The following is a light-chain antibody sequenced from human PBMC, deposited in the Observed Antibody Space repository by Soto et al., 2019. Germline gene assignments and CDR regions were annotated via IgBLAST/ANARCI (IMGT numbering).Light chain of an antibody. CDR3: QEYNNWPALT. Sequence: EIVMTQSPATLSVSPGERATLSCRANQSVSSTLAWYQQKPGQAPRLLIPGAPTRATGIPDKFSGSGSGTEFTLTISSLQSEDFAVYYCQEYNNWPALTFGGGTKVEIK. J-gene: IGKJ4*01. CDR2: GAP. V-gene: IGKV3-15*01. CDR1: QSVSST.